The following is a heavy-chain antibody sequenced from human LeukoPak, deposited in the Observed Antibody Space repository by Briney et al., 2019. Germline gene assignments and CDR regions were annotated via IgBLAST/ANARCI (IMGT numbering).Heavy chain of an antibody. CDR3: ARDQRWLQSFIDY. V-gene: IGHV3-30-3*01. CDR2: ISYDGSNK. J-gene: IGHJ4*02. Sequence: GGSLRLSCAATGLTFSNFPMHWVRQAPGEGLEWVAVISYDGSNKYYADSVKGRFTISRDNSKNTLYLQMNSLRAEDTAVYYCARDQRWLQSFIDYWGRGTLVTVSS. D-gene: IGHD5-24*01. CDR1: GLTFSNFP.